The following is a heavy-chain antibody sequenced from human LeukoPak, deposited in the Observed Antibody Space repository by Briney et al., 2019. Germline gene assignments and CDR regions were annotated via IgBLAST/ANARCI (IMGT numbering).Heavy chain of an antibody. CDR3: ARSGRIAAAGTGYFDY. D-gene: IGHD6-13*01. J-gene: IGHJ4*02. V-gene: IGHV4-34*01. Sequence: SETLSLTCAVYGGSFSGYYWSWIRQPPGKGLEWIGEINHSGSTNYNPSLKRRVTISVDTSKNQFSLKLSSVTAADTAVYYCARSGRIAAAGTGYFDYWGQGTLVTVSS. CDR2: INHSGST. CDR1: GGSFSGYY.